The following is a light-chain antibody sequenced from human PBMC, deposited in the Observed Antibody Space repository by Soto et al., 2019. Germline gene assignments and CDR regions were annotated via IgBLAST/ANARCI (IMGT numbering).Light chain of an antibody. J-gene: IGKJ1*01. V-gene: IGKV1-5*03. CDR2: KAS. Sequence: DIQMTQSPSTLSGSVGDRVTITCRASQTISSWLAWYQQKPGKAPKLLIYKASTLKRGVPSRFSGSGSGTEFTLTISSLQPGDFATYYCQHYNSYSEAFGQGTKVDIK. CDR3: QHYNSYSEA. CDR1: QTISSW.